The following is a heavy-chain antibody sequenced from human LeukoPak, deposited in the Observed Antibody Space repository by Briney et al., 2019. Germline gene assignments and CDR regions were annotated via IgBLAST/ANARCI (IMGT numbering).Heavy chain of an antibody. CDR2: INHSGST. J-gene: IGHJ4*02. V-gene: IGHV4-34*01. CDR1: GGSFSGYY. CDR3: ARGSLSSGWYSPMDY. Sequence: SETLSLTCAVYGGSFSGYYWSWIRQPPGKGLEWIGEINHSGSTNYNPSLKSRVTISVDTSKNQFSLKLSSVTAADMAVYYCARGSLSSGWYSPMDYWGQGTLVTVSS. D-gene: IGHD6-19*01.